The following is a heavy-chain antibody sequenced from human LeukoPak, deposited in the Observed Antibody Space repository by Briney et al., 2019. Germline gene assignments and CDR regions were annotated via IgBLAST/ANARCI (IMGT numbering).Heavy chain of an antibody. J-gene: IGHJ4*02. CDR1: GSTLDDFA. CDR2: INWSSDTI. CDR3: AKGGNGWSPFDY. Sequence: GGCLRLSCAASGSTLDDFAKHWVRKAPGKGLEWVSSINWSSDTIDYADSVKGRFTISRDNAKNSLYLQMNSLRPEDTALYYCAKGGNGWSPFDYWGQGTLVTVSS. V-gene: IGHV3-9*01. D-gene: IGHD6-19*01.